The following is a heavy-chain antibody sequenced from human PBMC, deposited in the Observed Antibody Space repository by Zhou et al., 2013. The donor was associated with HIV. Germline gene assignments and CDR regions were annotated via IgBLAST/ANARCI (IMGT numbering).Heavy chain of an antibody. Sequence: QVQLVQSGAEVKRPGASVQVSCKTSGYTFTSYGITWVRQAPGQGLEWMGWISGYNGNTNYAQKFQGRVTMTTDTSTGTAYMELRSLRSDDTAVYYCARDHDILTGPYYGMDVWGQGTTVTVSS. CDR3: ARDHDILTGPYYGMDV. D-gene: IGHD3-9*01. V-gene: IGHV1-18*01. CDR1: GYTFTSYG. CDR2: ISGYNGNT. J-gene: IGHJ6*02.